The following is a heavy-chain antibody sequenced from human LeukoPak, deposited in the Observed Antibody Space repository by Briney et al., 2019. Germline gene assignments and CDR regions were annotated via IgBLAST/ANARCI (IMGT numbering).Heavy chain of an antibody. Sequence: SETLSHTCAVYGGSFSGYYWSWIRQPPGKGLEWIGEVNHSGSTNYNPSLKSRVTISVDTSKNQFSLKLTSVTAADTAVYYCARGVYNYGSDCYFDLWGRGTLVTVSS. J-gene: IGHJ2*01. D-gene: IGHD5-18*01. V-gene: IGHV4-34*01. CDR2: VNHSGST. CDR1: GGSFSGYY. CDR3: ARGVYNYGSDCYFDL.